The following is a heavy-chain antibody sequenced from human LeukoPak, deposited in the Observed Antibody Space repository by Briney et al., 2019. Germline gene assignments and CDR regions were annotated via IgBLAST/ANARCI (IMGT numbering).Heavy chain of an antibody. CDR1: GYTFTGYY. CDR2: INPSGGST. D-gene: IGHD3-22*01. CDR3: ARGVHVRKYDSNDKSFDP. V-gene: IGHV1-46*01. Sequence: GASVKVSCKASGYTFTGYYIHWVRQAPGQGLEWMGIINPSGGSTRYAQKLQGRVTMTRDMSTSTVYMELSSLRSEDTAVYYCARGVHVRKYDSNDKSFDPWGQGTLVTVSS. J-gene: IGHJ5*02.